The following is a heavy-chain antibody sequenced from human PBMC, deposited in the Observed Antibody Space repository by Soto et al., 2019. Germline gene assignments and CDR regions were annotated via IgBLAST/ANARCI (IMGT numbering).Heavy chain of an antibody. CDR2: IYYSGST. V-gene: IGHV4-59*08. CDR1: GGSISSYY. J-gene: IGHJ4*02. CDR3: ARQGPDYYSDY. Sequence: SETLSLTCTVSGGSISSYYWSWIRQPPGKGLEWIGYIYYSGSTNYNPSLKSRVTISVDTSKNQFSLKLSSVTAADTAVYYCARQGPDYYSDYWGQGTLVTVSS.